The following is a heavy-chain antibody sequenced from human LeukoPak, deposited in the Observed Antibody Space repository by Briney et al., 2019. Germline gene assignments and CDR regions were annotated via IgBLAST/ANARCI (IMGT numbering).Heavy chain of an antibody. CDR2: ISTNGYNI. CDR1: GFTFSSYS. CDR3: ARGRNWSYYDY. V-gene: IGHV3-48*01. Sequence: QSGRSLRLSCAASGFTFSSYSMNWVRQAPGKGMEWISYISTNGYNIKYADSVKGRFTVSRDNAKNSLFLQMRSLRGEDTAVYYCARGRNWSYYDYWGEGTLVTVSS. D-gene: IGHD1-26*01. J-gene: IGHJ4*02.